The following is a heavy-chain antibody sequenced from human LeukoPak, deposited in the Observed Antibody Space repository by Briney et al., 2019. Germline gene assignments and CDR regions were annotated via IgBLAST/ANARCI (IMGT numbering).Heavy chain of an antibody. CDR3: AKLAKYFYGSETYYFFEH. CDR1: GFTFSSYE. V-gene: IGHV3-48*03. J-gene: IGHJ4*02. D-gene: IGHD3-10*01. CDR2: ISIGGRTQ. Sequence: GGSLRLSCAASGFTFSSYEMNWVRQAPGKGLEWVSYISIGGRTQYYADSVKGRFTISRDNAKNSLSLQVNSLRVEDTAVYYCAKLAKYFYGSETYYFFEHWGQGTPVTASS.